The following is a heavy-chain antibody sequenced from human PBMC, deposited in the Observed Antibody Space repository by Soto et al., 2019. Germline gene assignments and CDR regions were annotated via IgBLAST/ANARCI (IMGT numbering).Heavy chain of an antibody. V-gene: IGHV3-13*01. CDR1: GFTFSTYD. D-gene: IGHD4-17*01. J-gene: IGHJ4*02. Sequence: EVRLVESGGGVAQPGGSLRLSCAASGFTFSTYDMHWVRQATGKGLEWVSSIGPAGDTYYPDSVKGRFHISRENTKNSLYLQMNSLRAGDTAVYYCACDLGGDSDYWGQGTLVTVS. CDR3: ACDLGGDSDY. CDR2: IGPAGDT.